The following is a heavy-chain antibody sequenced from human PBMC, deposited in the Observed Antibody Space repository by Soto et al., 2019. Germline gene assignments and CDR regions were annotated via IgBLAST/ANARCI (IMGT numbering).Heavy chain of an antibody. J-gene: IGHJ3*01. Sequence: GASLKISCKTSGYSFTNYWIGWVRQLPGKGLEWMAMIYPGASETIYDPSFQGQVTISADKSTRTAYLQWGNLTASDTAIYYCVARGYKSTNAFDVWGQGTLVTVSS. CDR1: GYSFTNYW. CDR3: VARGYKSTNAFDV. D-gene: IGHD5-12*01. CDR2: IYPGASET. V-gene: IGHV5-51*01.